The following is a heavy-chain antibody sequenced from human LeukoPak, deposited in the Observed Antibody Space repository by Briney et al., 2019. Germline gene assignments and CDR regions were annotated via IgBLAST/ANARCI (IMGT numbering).Heavy chain of an antibody. D-gene: IGHD3-10*01. V-gene: IGHV4-34*01. J-gene: IGHJ4*02. CDR3: ARGLSGYGDY. CDR1: GGSINSYY. CDR2: INHSGST. Sequence: PSETLSLTCTVSGGSINSYYWSWIRQPPGKGLEWIGEINHSGSTNYNPSLKSRVTISVDTSKNQFSLKLSSVTAADTAVYYCARGLSGYGDYWGQGTLVTVSS.